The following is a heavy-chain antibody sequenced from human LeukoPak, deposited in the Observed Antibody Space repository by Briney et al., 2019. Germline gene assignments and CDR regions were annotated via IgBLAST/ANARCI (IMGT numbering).Heavy chain of an antibody. CDR3: AKVSSIAASDFDY. D-gene: IGHD6-6*01. V-gene: IGHV3-48*03. J-gene: IGHJ4*02. CDR2: ISSSGSTI. CDR1: GFTFSSYE. Sequence: PGGSLRLSCAASGFTFSSYEMNWVRQAPGKGLEWVSYISSSGSTIYYADSVKGRFTISRDNAKNSLYLQMNSLRAEDTAVYYCAKVSSIAASDFDYWGQGTLVTVSS.